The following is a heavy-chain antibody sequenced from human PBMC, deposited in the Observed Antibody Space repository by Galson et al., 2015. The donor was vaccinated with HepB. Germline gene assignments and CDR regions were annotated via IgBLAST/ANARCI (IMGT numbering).Heavy chain of an antibody. CDR3: ARTPTLQYGDYTPFDY. CDR2: ISGSGGRT. Sequence: PLGLSCAASGFTFSVYAMSGVRQAPGEGLEGVSAISGSGGRTYYADSVKGRFTISRDNSKNTLYLQMSSLRAEDTAVYYCARTPTLQYGDYTPFDYWGQGTLVTVSS. J-gene: IGHJ4*02. D-gene: IGHD4-17*01. CDR1: GFTFSVYA. V-gene: IGHV3-23*01.